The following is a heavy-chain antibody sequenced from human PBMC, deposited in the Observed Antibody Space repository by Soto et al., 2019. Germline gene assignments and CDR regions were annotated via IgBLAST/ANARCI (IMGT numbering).Heavy chain of an antibody. Sequence: GESLKISCAASGFTFSSYAMSWVRQAPGKGLEWVSAISGSGGSTYYADSVKGRFTISRDNSKNTLYLQMNSLRAEDTAVYYCAKDPTKAAAASFDYWGQGTLVTVSS. CDR3: AKDPTKAAAASFDY. J-gene: IGHJ4*02. V-gene: IGHV3-23*01. CDR1: GFTFSSYA. D-gene: IGHD6-13*01. CDR2: ISGSGGST.